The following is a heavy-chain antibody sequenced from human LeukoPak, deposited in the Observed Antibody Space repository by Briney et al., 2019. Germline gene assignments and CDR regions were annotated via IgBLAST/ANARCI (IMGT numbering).Heavy chain of an antibody. CDR3: ARMNYCSSTSCYYFDY. D-gene: IGHD2-2*01. Sequence: PGGSLRLSCAASGFTFSAYWMSWVRHAPGKGLEWVANIKQDGSEKYYVDSVKGRFTISRDNAKNSLYLQMNSLRAEDTAVYYCARMNYCSSTSCYYFDYWGQGTLVTVSS. CDR2: IKQDGSEK. CDR1: GFTFSAYW. J-gene: IGHJ4*02. V-gene: IGHV3-7*01.